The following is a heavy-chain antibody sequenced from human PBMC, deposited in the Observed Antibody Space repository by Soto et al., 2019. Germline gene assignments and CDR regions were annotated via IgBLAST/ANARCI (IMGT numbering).Heavy chain of an antibody. V-gene: IGHV4-30-4*02. Sequence: SETLSLTCTVSGGSISSGDYYWSWIRQPPGKGLEWIGYIYYSGSTYYNPSLKSRVTISVDTSKNQFSLKLSSVTAADTAVYYCARAGDYYDSSGHNWFDPWGQGTLVTVSS. CDR3: ARAGDYYDSSGHNWFDP. D-gene: IGHD3-22*01. CDR1: GGSISSGDYY. CDR2: IYYSGST. J-gene: IGHJ5*02.